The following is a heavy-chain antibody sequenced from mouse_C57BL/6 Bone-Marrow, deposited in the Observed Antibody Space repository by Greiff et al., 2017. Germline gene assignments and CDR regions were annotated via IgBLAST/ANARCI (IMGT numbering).Heavy chain of an antibody. D-gene: IGHD1-1*02. CDR2: ISDGGSYT. Sequence: EVKLVESGGGLVKPGGSLKLSCAASGFTFSSYAMSWVRQTPEQRLEWVATISDGGSYTYYPANVKGRFTISRDNAKNNLYLQMSHLKSEDKAMNYCARLLCFYAMDYWGQGTSVTVSS. V-gene: IGHV5-4*03. CDR3: ARLLCFYAMDY. J-gene: IGHJ4*01. CDR1: GFTFSSYA.